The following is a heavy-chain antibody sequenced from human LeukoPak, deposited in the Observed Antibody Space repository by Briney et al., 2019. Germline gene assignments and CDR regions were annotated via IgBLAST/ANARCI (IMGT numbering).Heavy chain of an antibody. V-gene: IGHV3-21*01. Sequence: GGSLRLSCAASGFTFSNYTMNWVRQAPGQGLEWVSSISSSSSYICYADSMQGRFTISRDNAKNSLYLQMNSLRAEDTAVYYCVSVPYYYHSCFWGQGTLVTVSS. J-gene: IGHJ4*02. D-gene: IGHD3-22*01. CDR3: VSVPYYYHSCF. CDR1: GFTFSNYT. CDR2: ISSSSSYI.